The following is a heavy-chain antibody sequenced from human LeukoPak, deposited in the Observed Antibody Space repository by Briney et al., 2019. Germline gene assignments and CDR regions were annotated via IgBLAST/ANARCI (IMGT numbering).Heavy chain of an antibody. CDR3: AKDRGPYSGYDSFFDF. V-gene: IGHV3-48*01. J-gene: IGHJ4*02. CDR2: ISSSSSTI. D-gene: IGHD5-12*01. CDR1: GFXFSSYS. Sequence: GGSLRLSCAASGFXFSSYSINWVRQAPGKGLEWVSYISSSSSTIYYSDSVKGRFTISRDNSKNTLFLQMNSLRAEDTAVYYCAKDRGPYSGYDSFFDFWGQGTLVTVSS.